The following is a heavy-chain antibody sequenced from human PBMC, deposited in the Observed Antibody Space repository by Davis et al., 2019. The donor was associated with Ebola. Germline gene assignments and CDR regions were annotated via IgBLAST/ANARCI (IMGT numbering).Heavy chain of an antibody. Sequence: PGGSLRLSCAASGFTVSNNYMSWVRQVPGKGLEWVSVIYTGGSTFYADSVKGRFTISRDNAKSSLFLDMNSLRVEDTAVYYCALVDTAMAWGRGTLVTVS. CDR2: IYTGGST. J-gene: IGHJ4*02. D-gene: IGHD5-18*01. V-gene: IGHV3-53*01. CDR3: ALVDTAMA. CDR1: GFTVSNNY.